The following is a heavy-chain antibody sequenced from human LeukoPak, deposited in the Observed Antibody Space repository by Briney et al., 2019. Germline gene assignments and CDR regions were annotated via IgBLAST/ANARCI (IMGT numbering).Heavy chain of an antibody. CDR3: AREVRVTTVLDY. J-gene: IGHJ4*02. V-gene: IGHV3-21*06. D-gene: IGHD4-17*01. Sequence: GGSLRLSCAASGFTFSSYSMNWVRQAPGKGLEWVSSISSSSSYIYYADPVNGRFTISRDNAKNSLFLQMNSLRAEDAAVYYCAREVRVTTVLDYWGQGTQVTVFS. CDR2: ISSSSSYI. CDR1: GFTFSSYS.